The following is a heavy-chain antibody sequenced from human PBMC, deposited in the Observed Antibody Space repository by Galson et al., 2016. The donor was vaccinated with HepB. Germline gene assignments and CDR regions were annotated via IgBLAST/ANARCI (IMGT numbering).Heavy chain of an antibody. CDR2: ISGSTGRT. V-gene: IGHV3-23*01. D-gene: IGHD1-1*01. J-gene: IGHJ3*02. Sequence: SLRLSCAASGFTFSNYAMSWVRQAPGKGLEWVSAISGSTGRTYYADSVKGHFTISRDNYENTLYLQMNSLRAGDTALYYCAKESPKNAGGAFDIWGQGTMVTVSS. CDR3: AKESPKNAGGAFDI. CDR1: GFTFSNYA.